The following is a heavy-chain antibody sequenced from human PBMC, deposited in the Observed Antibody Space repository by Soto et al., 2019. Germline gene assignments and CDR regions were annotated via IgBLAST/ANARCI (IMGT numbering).Heavy chain of an antibody. CDR2: ISSTGSYI. CDR3: ARDHPHCSGGSCFLPFDF. D-gene: IGHD2-15*01. V-gene: IGHV3-21*01. CDR1: GFTFSSYS. Sequence: GGSLRLSCAASGFTFSSYSMNWVRQAPGKGLEWLSFISSTGSYIYYADSVSGRFTISRDNARNSLSLQMNSLRVEDTAVYYCARDHPHCSGGSCFLPFDFWGQGTLVTVSS. J-gene: IGHJ4*02.